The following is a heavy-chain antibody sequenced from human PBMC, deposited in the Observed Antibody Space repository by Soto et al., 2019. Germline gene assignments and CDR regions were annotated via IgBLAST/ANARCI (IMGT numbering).Heavy chain of an antibody. D-gene: IGHD2-2*01. CDR3: ATGGFCSRTSCLGDY. CDR2: IYHTGST. V-gene: IGHV4-59*01. J-gene: IGHJ4*02. CDR1: GGSISRYY. Sequence: SENLSLTCTVSGGSISRYYWSWIRQSPGKGLEWIGYIYHTGSTNYNPSLKSRVTISVDTSKTQFSLKLRSVTAADTAVYYCATGGFCSRTSCLGDYWGQG.